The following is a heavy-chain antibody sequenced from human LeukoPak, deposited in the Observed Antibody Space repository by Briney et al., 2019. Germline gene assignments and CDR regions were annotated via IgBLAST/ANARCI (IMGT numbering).Heavy chain of an antibody. CDR1: GYTFTSYG. V-gene: IGHV1-18*01. Sequence: SVKVSCKASGYTFTSYGISWVRQAPGQGLEWMGWISAYNGNTNYAQKLQGRVTMTTDTSTSTAYMELRSLRSDDTAVYYCAREDYYDSSGYPDYWGQGTLVTVSS. CDR2: ISAYNGNT. D-gene: IGHD3-22*01. J-gene: IGHJ4*02. CDR3: AREDYYDSSGYPDY.